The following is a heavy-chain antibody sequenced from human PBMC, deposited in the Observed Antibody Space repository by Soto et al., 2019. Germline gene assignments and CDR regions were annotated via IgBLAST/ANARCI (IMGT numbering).Heavy chain of an antibody. D-gene: IGHD3-10*01. V-gene: IGHV4-31*03. Sequence: SETLSLTCTVSGGSISSGGYYWSWIRQHPGKGLEGIGYIYYSGSTYYNPSLKSRVTRSVDTSKNQFSLKLSSVTAADTAVYYCARDQGEWFGELQKNNWFDPWGQGTPVTVSS. J-gene: IGHJ5*02. CDR2: IYYSGST. CDR3: ARDQGEWFGELQKNNWFDP. CDR1: GGSISSGGYY.